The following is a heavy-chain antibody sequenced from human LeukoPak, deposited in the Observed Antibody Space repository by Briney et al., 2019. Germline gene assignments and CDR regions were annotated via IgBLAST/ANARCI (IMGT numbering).Heavy chain of an antibody. Sequence: SGTLSLTRAVSGGSISRSNWWSWVRQPPGKGLEWIGEIYHSGSTNYNPSLKSRVTISVDKSKNQFSLKLSSVTAADTAVYYCASLVDTAVPADYWGQGTLVTVSS. V-gene: IGHV4-4*02. CDR1: GGSISRSNW. D-gene: IGHD5-18*01. CDR3: ASLVDTAVPADY. CDR2: IYHSGST. J-gene: IGHJ4*02.